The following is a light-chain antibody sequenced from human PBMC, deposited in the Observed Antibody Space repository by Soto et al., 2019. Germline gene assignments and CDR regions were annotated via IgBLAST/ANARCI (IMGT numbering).Light chain of an antibody. CDR3: KQASSVPRT. J-gene: IGKJ2*01. V-gene: IGKV1-39*01. CDR2: VAS. CDR1: QTISTF. Sequence: DIPMTQSPSSMYASVGERVTIHRTPSQTISTFLNWYQQRPGEAPKLLIYVASTLHTGVPSRFSGSGSGTDFTLTINSLQTGDFATYCCKQASSVPRTLGQGPNVDIK.